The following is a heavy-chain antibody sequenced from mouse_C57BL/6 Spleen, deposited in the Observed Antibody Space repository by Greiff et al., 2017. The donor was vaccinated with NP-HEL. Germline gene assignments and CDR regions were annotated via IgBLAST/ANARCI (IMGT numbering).Heavy chain of an antibody. Sequence: QVQLQQPGAELVMPGASVKLSCKASGYTFTSYWMHWVKQRPGQGLEWIGEIDPSDSYTNYNQKFKGKSTLTVDKSSSTAYMQLSSLTSEDAAVYYCARYPLYYGSYFAYWGQGTLVTVSA. V-gene: IGHV1-69*01. J-gene: IGHJ3*01. CDR1: GYTFTSYW. D-gene: IGHD1-1*01. CDR2: IDPSDSYT. CDR3: ARYPLYYGSYFAY.